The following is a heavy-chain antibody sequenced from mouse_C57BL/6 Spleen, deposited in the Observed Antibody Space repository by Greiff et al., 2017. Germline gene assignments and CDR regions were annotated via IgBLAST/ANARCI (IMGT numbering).Heavy chain of an antibody. D-gene: IGHD2-4*01. V-gene: IGHV3-6*01. CDR2: ISYDGSN. CDR3: ARAGYDYDEGYAMDY. Sequence: ESGPGLVKPSQSLSLTCSVTGYSITSGYYWNWIRQFPGNKLEWMGYISYDGSNNYNPSLKNRISITRDTSKNQFFLKLNSVTTEDTATYYCARAGYDYDEGYAMDYWGQGTSVTVSS. CDR1: GYSITSGYY. J-gene: IGHJ4*01.